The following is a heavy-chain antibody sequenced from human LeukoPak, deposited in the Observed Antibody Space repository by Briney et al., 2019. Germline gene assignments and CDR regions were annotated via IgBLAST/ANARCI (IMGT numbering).Heavy chain of an antibody. D-gene: IGHD3-22*01. J-gene: IGHJ4*02. Sequence: PGGSLRLSCAASGLSVSSSFMSWVRQTPGKGLEWVSSVFGGGGTRYADSVMGRFTISRDNSKSTLYLQMNSLRAKDTAVYYCARTYTNNAGYYLYWGQGTLVTVSS. CDR1: GLSVSSSF. V-gene: IGHV3-53*01. CDR3: ARTYTNNAGYYLY. CDR2: VFGGGGT.